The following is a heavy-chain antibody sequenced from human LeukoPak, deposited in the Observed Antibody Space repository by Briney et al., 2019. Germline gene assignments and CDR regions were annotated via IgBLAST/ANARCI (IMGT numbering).Heavy chain of an antibody. CDR1: GFTFSSYW. J-gene: IGHJ4*02. D-gene: IGHD4-17*01. CDR2: INSDGSST. CDR3: ARDVNGDYEIDY. Sequence: GGSLRLSCAASGFTFSSYWMHWVRQAPGKGLVWVSRINSDGSSTSYADSVKGRFTISRDNAKNTLYLQMNSPRAEDAAVYYCARDVNGDYEIDYWGQGTLVTVSS. V-gene: IGHV3-74*01.